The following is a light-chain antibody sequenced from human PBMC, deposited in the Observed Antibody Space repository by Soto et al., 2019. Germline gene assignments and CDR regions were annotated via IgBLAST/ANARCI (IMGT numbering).Light chain of an antibody. CDR2: AAS. V-gene: IGKV1-39*01. CDR3: QQSYSTPPT. J-gene: IGKJ1*01. Sequence: DIQMTESPSSLSACVGDRVTITCRASQSISSYLKWCQQKPGKAAKLLMYAASSLQSGVPSRFSGSGSGTDITLTISSLQPEDFATYYCQQSYSTPPTFGQGTKVDI. CDR1: QSISSY.